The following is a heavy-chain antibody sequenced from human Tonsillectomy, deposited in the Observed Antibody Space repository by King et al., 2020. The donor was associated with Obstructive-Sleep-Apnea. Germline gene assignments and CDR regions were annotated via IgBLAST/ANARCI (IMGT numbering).Heavy chain of an antibody. CDR1: GYSISSGYY. D-gene: IGHD1-26*01. V-gene: IGHV4-38-2*02. J-gene: IGHJ3*02. CDR2: IYHSGST. CDR3: ARELQVGATTAFDI. Sequence: VPLQESGPGLVKPSETLSLTCTVSGYSISSGYYWGWIRQPPGKGLEWIGSIYHSGSTYYNPSLKSRVTISVDTSKNQFSLKLSSVTAADTAVYYCARELQVGATTAFDIWGQGTMVTVSS.